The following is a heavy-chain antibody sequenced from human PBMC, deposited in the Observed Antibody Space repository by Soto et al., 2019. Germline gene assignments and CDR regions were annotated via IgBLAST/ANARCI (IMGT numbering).Heavy chain of an antibody. J-gene: IGHJ6*02. CDR3: ARDHKWDGMDV. CDR1: GGSFSSDSFI. CDR2: IYYSGTT. V-gene: IGHV4-31*03. D-gene: IGHD1-26*01. Sequence: QVQLEESGPGLVKPSQTLSLTCSVSGGSFSSDSFIWSWVRQFPGKGLEWIGYIYYSGTTYYNPSLRSRVIMSVDTSKNQFSLKLSSVTAADTAVYYCARDHKWDGMDVWGQGTTVIVSS.